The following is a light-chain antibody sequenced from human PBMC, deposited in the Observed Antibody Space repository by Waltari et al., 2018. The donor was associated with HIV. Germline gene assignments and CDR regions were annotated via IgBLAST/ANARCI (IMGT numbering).Light chain of an antibody. V-gene: IGLV2-14*01. CDR3: TSYISSASPE. Sequence: QSALTQPAFVYGSPGQSITISCTGTGSDLRDYNSVSWYQHHPGQAPNVVSYESSNRPSGFSRRFSGSISATTAPLTISGRQAEDEADYFCTSYISSASPEFGGGTKVTVL. CDR2: ESS. J-gene: IGLJ2*01. CDR1: GSDLRDYNS.